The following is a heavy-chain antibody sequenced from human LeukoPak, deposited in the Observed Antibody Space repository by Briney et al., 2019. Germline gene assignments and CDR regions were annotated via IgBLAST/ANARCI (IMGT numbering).Heavy chain of an antibody. V-gene: IGHV5-51*01. J-gene: IGHJ4*02. CDR2: IYPGDSDT. CDR1: GYSFTSYW. CDR3: ARQSTSDLWFGERYFDY. D-gene: IGHD3-10*01. Sequence: GESLKISCKGSGYSFTSYWIGWVRQMPGKGLEWMGIIYPGDSDTRYSPSFQGQVTISADKSISTAYLQWSSLKASDTAMYYCARQSTSDLWFGERYFDYWGQGTLVTVSS.